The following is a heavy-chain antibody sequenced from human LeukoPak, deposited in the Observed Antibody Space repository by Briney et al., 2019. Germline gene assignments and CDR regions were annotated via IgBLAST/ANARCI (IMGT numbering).Heavy chain of an antibody. V-gene: IGHV3-21*01. CDR2: ISSSSTYI. CDR1: GFTFSSYN. CDR3: ARDIRGDYFPHGMDV. D-gene: IGHD4-17*01. J-gene: IGHJ6*02. Sequence: PGGSLGLSCAASGFTFSSYNMNWVRQAPGKGLEWVSSISSSSTYIYYADSVKGRFTISRDNAKNSLYLQMNSLRAEDTALYYCARDIRGDYFPHGMDVWGQGTTVTVSS.